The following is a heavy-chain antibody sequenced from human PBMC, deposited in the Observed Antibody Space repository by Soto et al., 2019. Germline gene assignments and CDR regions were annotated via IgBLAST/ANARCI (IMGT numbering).Heavy chain of an antibody. CDR2: INHSGST. J-gene: IGHJ6*02. CDR3: ERGTGIYYSVTDV. Sequence: VEEGSSVDHDGRRISQPPGKGLEWIGEINHSGSTNYNPSLKSRVTISVDTSKNQFSLKLSSVTAADTAVYHCERGTGIYYSVTDVWGHGSTVPGTS. V-gene: IGHV4-34*01. D-gene: IGHD3-10*01. CDR1: EGSSVDHD.